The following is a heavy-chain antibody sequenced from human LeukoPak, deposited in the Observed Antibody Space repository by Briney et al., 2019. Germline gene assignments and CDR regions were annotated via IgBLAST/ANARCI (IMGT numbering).Heavy chain of an antibody. D-gene: IGHD2-15*01. CDR3: AKNLYCGGGSCYPSALGMDV. V-gene: IGHV3-23*01. J-gene: IGHJ6*02. CDR1: GFTFSSYA. Sequence: GGSLRLSCAASGFTFSSYAMSWVRQAPGKGLEWVSSISGSGNRTYYADSVKGRFTISRDNSKNTLFLQTNSLRAEDTAVYYCAKNLYCGGGSCYPSALGMDVWGQGTTVTVS. CDR2: ISGSGNRT.